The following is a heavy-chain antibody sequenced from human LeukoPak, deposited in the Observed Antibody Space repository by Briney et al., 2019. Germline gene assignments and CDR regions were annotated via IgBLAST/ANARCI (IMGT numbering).Heavy chain of an antibody. J-gene: IGHJ4*02. CDR2: INHSGST. D-gene: IGHD3-22*01. CDR3: ARQGSSGYYVYFDY. V-gene: IGHV4-34*01. CDR1: GGSFSGYY. Sequence: SETLSLTCAVYGGSFSGYYWSWIRQPPGKGLEWIGEINHSGSTNYNPSLKSRVTISVDTSKNQFSLKLSSVTAADTAVYYCARQGSSGYYVYFDYWGQGTLVTVSS.